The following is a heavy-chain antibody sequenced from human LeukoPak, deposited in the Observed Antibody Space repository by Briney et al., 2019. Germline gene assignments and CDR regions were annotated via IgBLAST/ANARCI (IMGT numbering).Heavy chain of an antibody. D-gene: IGHD3-10*01. CDR2: VSAYNGNT. CDR3: ARQFYTATVLFWFDL. V-gene: IGHV1-18*01. J-gene: IGHJ5*02. CDR1: SYTFTNYA. Sequence: GASVKVSCKASSYTFTNYAFTWVRQAPGQGLEWMGWVSAYNGNTNYAQKLQGRVTMTTDTSTSTAYMELRSLRSDDTAVHYCARQFYTATVLFWFDLWGQGTLVTVSS.